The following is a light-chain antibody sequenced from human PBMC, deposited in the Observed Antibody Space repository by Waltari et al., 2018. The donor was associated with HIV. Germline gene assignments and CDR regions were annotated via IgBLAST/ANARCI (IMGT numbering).Light chain of an antibody. CDR1: PSNIGNNY. CDR3: GTWDSSLSAVV. J-gene: IGLJ1*01. CDR2: PKS. Sequence: QSVLTPPPSVSAAPGQKGTISCSGSPSNIGNNYVSWYQRLPGTGPKLLNFPKSERPSESPDRCHGSKSGTSATLGITGLQTGDEADYYCGTWDSSLSAVVFGTGTKVTVL. V-gene: IGLV1-51*01.